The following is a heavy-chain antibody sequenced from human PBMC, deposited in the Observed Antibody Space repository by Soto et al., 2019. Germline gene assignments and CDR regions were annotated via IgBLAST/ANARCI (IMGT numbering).Heavy chain of an antibody. V-gene: IGHV3-21*06. CDR2: ISSKSRLI. J-gene: IGHJ4*02. Sequence: GGSLRLSCKPSGFTFSDHGINWVRQAPGKGLEWVSSISSKSRLIYYADSVKGRVTISSDNTKNSLSLQMNGLRVDDTAVHFCARASSQLYCAGGSCFDVWGQGTLVTVSS. CDR3: ARASSQLYCAGGSCFDV. CDR1: GFTFSDHG. D-gene: IGHD2-15*01.